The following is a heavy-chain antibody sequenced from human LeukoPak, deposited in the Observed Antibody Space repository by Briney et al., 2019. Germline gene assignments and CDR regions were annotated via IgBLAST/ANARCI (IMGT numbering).Heavy chain of an antibody. CDR1: GFTFSDYY. V-gene: IGHV3-11*01. CDR3: ASPNPLEDALDI. J-gene: IGHJ3*02. CDR2: ISSSGSTI. D-gene: IGHD1-14*01. Sequence: GGSLRLSCAASGFTFSDYYMSWIRQAPGKGLEWVSYISSSGSTIYYADSVKGRFTISRDNAKNSLYLQMNSLRAEDTAVYYCASPNPLEDALDIWGQGTMVTVSS.